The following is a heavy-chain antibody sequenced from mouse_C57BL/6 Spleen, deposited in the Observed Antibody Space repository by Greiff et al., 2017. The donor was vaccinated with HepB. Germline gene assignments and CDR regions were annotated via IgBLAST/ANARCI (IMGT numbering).Heavy chain of an antibody. J-gene: IGHJ1*03. CDR3: ASLISRGYFDV. V-gene: IGHV5-9*01. CDR1: GFTFSSYT. CDR2: ISGGGGNT. Sequence: EVKLVESGGGLVKPGGSLKLSRAASGFTFSSYTMSWVRQTPEKRLEWVATISGGGGNTYYPDSVKGRFTISRDNAKNTLYLQMSSLRSEDTALYYCASLISRGYFDVWGTGTTVTVSS. D-gene: IGHD1-1*01.